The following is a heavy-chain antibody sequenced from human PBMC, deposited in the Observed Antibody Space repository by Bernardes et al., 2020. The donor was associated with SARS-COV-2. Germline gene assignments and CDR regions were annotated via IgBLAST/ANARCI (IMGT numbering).Heavy chain of an antibody. CDR1: GFSLSTSGMC. D-gene: IGHD3-3*01. V-gene: IGHV2-70*01. Sequence: SGPTLVKPTQTLTLTCTFSGFSLSTSGMCVSWIRQPPGKALEWLALIDWDDDKYYSTSLKTRLTISKDTSKNQVILTMTNMDPVDTATYYCARTILLRTPSGYYYGMDVWGQGTTVTVSS. J-gene: IGHJ6*02. CDR2: IDWDDDK. CDR3: ARTILLRTPSGYYYGMDV.